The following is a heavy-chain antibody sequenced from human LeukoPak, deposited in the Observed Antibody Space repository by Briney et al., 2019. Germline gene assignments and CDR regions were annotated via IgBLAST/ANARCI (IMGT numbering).Heavy chain of an antibody. Sequence: GGSLRLSCAASGFTFSSYSMNWVRQAPGKGLEWVANIKQDGSEKNYVDSVKGRFTISRDNAKNSLYLQMNSLRAEDTAVYYCAKDGITIFGPVYYYYYMDVWGKGTTVTVSS. V-gene: IGHV3-7*01. CDR2: IKQDGSEK. CDR1: GFTFSSYS. CDR3: AKDGITIFGPVYYYYYMDV. D-gene: IGHD3-3*01. J-gene: IGHJ6*03.